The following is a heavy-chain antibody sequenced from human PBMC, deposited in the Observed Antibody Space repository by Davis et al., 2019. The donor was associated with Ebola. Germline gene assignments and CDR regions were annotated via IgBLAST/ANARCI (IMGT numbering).Heavy chain of an antibody. J-gene: IGHJ4*02. CDR2: ISSSSSYI. D-gene: IGHD6-19*01. CDR1: GFTFSSYS. CDR3: ARGVGQWLVPKAYYFDY. V-gene: IGHV3-21*01. Sequence: PGGSLRLSCAASGFTFSSYSMNWVRQAPGKGLEWVSSISSSSSYIYYADSVKGRFTISRDNAKNSLYLQMNSLRAEDTAVYYCARGVGQWLVPKAYYFDYWGQGTLVTVSS.